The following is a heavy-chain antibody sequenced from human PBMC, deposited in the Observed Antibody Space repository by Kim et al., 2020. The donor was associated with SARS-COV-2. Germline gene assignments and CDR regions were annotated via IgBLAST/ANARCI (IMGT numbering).Heavy chain of an antibody. CDR1: GFTFSYYT. J-gene: IGHJ6*02. Sequence: GGSLRLSCAASGFTFSYYTINWVRQAPGEGLEWVSSISSDGRDIYYADSMKGRVTISRANAKNSLYLQMNSRRAEDTAVYYWARDAMVRGMDVWGQGTTGTVSS. CDR2: ISSDGRDI. D-gene: IGHD3-10*01. CDR3: ARDAMVRGMDV. V-gene: IGHV3-21*01.